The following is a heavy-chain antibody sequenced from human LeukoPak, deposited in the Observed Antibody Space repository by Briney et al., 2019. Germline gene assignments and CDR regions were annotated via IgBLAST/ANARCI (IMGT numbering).Heavy chain of an antibody. CDR3: ARDLSVEAAPFDY. CDR2: ISTYNGNT. Sequence: GASVKVSCKASGYTFTTYSFNWVRQAPGQGLEWMGWISTYNGNTKYAQKLQGRVTTTTDTSTSTAYMELRSLRSDDTAVYYCARDLSVEAAPFDYWGQGTLVTVSS. V-gene: IGHV1-18*01. D-gene: IGHD6-6*01. CDR1: GYTFTTYS. J-gene: IGHJ4*02.